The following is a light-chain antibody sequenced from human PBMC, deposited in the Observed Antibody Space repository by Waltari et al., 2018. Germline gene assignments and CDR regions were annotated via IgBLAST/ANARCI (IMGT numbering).Light chain of an antibody. Sequence: QSILTQPPSASGTPGQRVTISCSGSSSHIGSNTVTWYQQVPGTAPKLLIYSNNQRPPGVPDRFSGSKSGTSASLAISGLQSEDEADYYCAAWDDSLNGNVFGSGTKVTVL. CDR1: SSHIGSNT. CDR2: SNN. J-gene: IGLJ6*01. V-gene: IGLV1-44*01. CDR3: AAWDDSLNGNV.